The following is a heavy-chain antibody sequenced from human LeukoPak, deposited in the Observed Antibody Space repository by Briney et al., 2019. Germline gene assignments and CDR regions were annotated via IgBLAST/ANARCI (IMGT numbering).Heavy chain of an antibody. D-gene: IGHD3-22*01. Sequence: GGSLRLSCAASGFTFSDHWMHWVRQAPGRGLLWASRIKGDGSSTSYADSVKGRFTISRDNSKNTLYLQMNSLRAEDTAVYYCARDKSYYDSSGWFDYWGQGTLVTVSS. CDR1: GFTFSDHW. CDR3: ARDKSYYDSSGWFDY. CDR2: IKGDGSST. J-gene: IGHJ4*02. V-gene: IGHV3-74*01.